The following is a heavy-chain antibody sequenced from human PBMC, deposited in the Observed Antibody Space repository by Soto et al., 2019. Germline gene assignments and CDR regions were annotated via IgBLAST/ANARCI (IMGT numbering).Heavy chain of an antibody. V-gene: IGHV1-3*05. CDR3: ARDRGLTIDY. CDR1: GYTFTTYA. Sequence: QVQLVQSGAEEKKPGASVKVSCKASGYTFTTYAMHWVRQAPGQRLEWMGWLNAGNSNTKYSQKFQGRVTITRDTSASTAYMELSSLRTEDTAVYYCARDRGLTIDYRGQGTLVTVSS. D-gene: IGHD3-10*01. CDR2: LNAGNSNT. J-gene: IGHJ4*02.